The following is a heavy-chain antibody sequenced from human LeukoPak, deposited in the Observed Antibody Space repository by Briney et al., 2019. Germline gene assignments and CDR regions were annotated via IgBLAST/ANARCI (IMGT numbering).Heavy chain of an antibody. Sequence: GGSLRLSCAASGFTFSSYAMSWVRQAPGKGLEWVSGISSSGGSTYYADSVKGRFTISRDNSKNTLYLQMNSLRAEDTAVYYCANDSYSAYDSDAFDIWGQGTMVTVSS. CDR3: ANDSYSAYDSDAFDI. D-gene: IGHD5-12*01. J-gene: IGHJ3*02. V-gene: IGHV3-23*01. CDR1: GFTFSSYA. CDR2: ISSSGGST.